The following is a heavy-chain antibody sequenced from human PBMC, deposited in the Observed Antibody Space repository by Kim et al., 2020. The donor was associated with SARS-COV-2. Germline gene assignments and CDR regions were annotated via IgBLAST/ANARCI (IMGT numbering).Heavy chain of an antibody. CDR2: ISSSGSTI. CDR1: GFTFSSYE. CDR3: ARFLGGAVAGRAFDY. J-gene: IGHJ4*02. D-gene: IGHD6-19*01. V-gene: IGHV3-48*03. Sequence: GGSLRLSCAASGFTFSSYEMNWVRQAPGKGLEWVSYISSSGSTIYYADSVKGRFTISRDNAKNSLYLQMNSLRAEDTAVYYCARFLGGAVAGRAFDYWGQGTLVTVSS.